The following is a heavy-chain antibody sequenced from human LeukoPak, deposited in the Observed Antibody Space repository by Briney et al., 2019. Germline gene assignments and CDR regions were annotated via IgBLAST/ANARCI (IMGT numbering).Heavy chain of an antibody. CDR3: ARLSFDSSSFLDY. CDR2: IYYSGST. CDR1: GYSISSGYY. D-gene: IGHD6-13*01. V-gene: IGHV4-38-2*01. J-gene: IGHJ4*02. Sequence: SETLSLTCAVSGYSISSGYYWGWIRQPPGKGLEWIGSIYYSGSTYYNPSLKSRVTISVDTSKNQFSLKLSSVTAADTAVYYCARLSFDSSSFLDYWGQGTLVTVSS.